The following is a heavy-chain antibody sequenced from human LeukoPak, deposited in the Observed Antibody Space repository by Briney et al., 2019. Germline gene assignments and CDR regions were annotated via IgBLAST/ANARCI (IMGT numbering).Heavy chain of an antibody. J-gene: IGHJ4*02. D-gene: IGHD7-27*01. CDR1: GGSISSGSYY. CDR2: IYTSGST. Sequence: SETLSLTCTVSGGSISSGSYYWSWIRQPAGKGLEWIGRIYTSGSTNYNPSLKSRVTISVDTSKNQFSLKLSSVTAADTAVYYCARATNWGFHDNCWGQGTLVTVSS. V-gene: IGHV4-61*02. CDR3: ARATNWGFHDNC.